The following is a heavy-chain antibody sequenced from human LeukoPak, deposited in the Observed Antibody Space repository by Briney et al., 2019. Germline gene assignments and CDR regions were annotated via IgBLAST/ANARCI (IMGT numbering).Heavy chain of an antibody. V-gene: IGHV4-34*01. J-gene: IGHJ3*02. CDR1: GGSFSGYY. CDR3: ARRSGYDLTDAFDI. D-gene: IGHD5-12*01. Sequence: SETLSLTCAVYGGSFSGYYWSWIRQPPGKGLEWIGEINHSGSTNYNPSLKSRVTISVDTSKNQFSLKLSSVTAADTAVYYCARRSGYDLTDAFDIWGQGTMVTVSS. CDR2: INHSGST.